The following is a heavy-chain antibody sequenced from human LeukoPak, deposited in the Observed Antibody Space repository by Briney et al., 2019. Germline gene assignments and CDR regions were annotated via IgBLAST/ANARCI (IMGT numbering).Heavy chain of an antibody. CDR2: IIPILGIA. V-gene: IGHV1-69*04. Sequence: GASVKVSCKASGGTSSSYAISWVRQAPGQGLEWMGRIIPILGIANYAQKFQGRVTITADKSTSTAYMELSSLRSEDTAVYYCATGGTGDYFFDYWGQGTLVTVSS. CDR1: GGTSSSYA. CDR3: ATGGTGDYFFDY. D-gene: IGHD4-17*01. J-gene: IGHJ4*02.